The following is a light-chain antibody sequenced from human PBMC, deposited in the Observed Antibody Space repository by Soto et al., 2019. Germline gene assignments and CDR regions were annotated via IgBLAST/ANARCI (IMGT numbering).Light chain of an antibody. Sequence: QAVVTQEPSFSVSPGGTVTLTCGLTSGSVSTHYYPSWYQQTPGQSPRTLIYNTNTRSSGVPDRFSGSILGNKAALTITGAQADDESHYYCVLYMGSGICVFGGGTQLTVL. CDR3: VLYMGSGICV. V-gene: IGLV8-61*01. CDR1: SGSVSTHYY. J-gene: IGLJ3*02. CDR2: NTN.